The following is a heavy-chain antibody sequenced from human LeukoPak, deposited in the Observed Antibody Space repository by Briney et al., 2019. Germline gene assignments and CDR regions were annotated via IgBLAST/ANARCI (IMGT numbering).Heavy chain of an antibody. CDR2: INSDGSST. J-gene: IGHJ4*02. CDR1: GFTFSSYW. CDR3: ARDGITMVRGVIPFDY. D-gene: IGHD3-10*01. V-gene: IGHV3-74*01. Sequence: PGGSLRLSCAASGFTFSSYWMHWVRQAPGKGLVWVSRINSDGSSTSYADSVKGRFTISRDNAKNTLYLQMNSLRAEDTAVYYCARDGITMVRGVIPFDYWGQGTLVTVSS.